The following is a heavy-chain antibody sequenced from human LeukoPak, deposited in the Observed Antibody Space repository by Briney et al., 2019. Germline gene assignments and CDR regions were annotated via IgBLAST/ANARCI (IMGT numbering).Heavy chain of an antibody. J-gene: IGHJ3*02. CDR1: GFTFHDYG. V-gene: IGHV3-20*04. Sequence: GGSLRLSCAASGFTFHDYGMSWVRQAPGKGLEWGSGINWNGGSTGYADSVKGRFTISTDNPKNSLYLQMNSLRAEDTALYYCAREGYCSSTSCYFGEDAFDIWGQGTMVTVSS. CDR3: AREGYCSSTSCYFGEDAFDI. CDR2: INWNGGST. D-gene: IGHD2-2*01.